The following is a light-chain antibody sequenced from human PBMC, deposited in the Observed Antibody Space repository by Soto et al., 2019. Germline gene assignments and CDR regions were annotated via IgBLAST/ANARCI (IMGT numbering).Light chain of an antibody. J-gene: IGKJ1*01. Sequence: IVLTQSPDTMSLSLGERPTLSYMASQSVKTFLVWYQQRPGQAPRLLIYDASHRAAGVADRFSGSGSGTEFTLTIDRLEPEDFATYYCQQYGSSPRAFGQGTKVDIK. CDR2: DAS. CDR1: QSVKTF. CDR3: QQYGSSPRA. V-gene: IGKV3-20*01.